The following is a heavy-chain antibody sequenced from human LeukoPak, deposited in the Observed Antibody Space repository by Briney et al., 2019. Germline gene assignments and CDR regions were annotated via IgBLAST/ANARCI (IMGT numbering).Heavy chain of an antibody. CDR2: LSGSGGST. V-gene: IGHV3-23*01. D-gene: IGHD3-10*01. CDR1: GFTFNNFA. CDR3: TKVLVRGVMALDYFNS. J-gene: IGHJ4*02. Sequence: GGSLRLSCATSGFTFNNFAMSWIRQAPGKGLEWVAALSGSGGSTYYADSVKGRFTISRDNSKDTLYLQMHSLRAEDTAIYFCTKVLVRGVMALDYFNSWGQGTLVTVSS.